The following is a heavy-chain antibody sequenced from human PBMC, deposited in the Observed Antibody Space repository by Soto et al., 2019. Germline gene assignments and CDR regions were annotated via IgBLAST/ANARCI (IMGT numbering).Heavy chain of an antibody. Sequence: EVQLVESGGGLVQPGGSLRLSCAASGFTVSSNYMSWVRQAPGKGLEWVSVIYSCGSTYYADSVKGRFTISRDNSKNTLYLQMNSLRAEDTAVYYCARRWFGELFHYWGQGTLVTVSS. CDR2: IYSCGST. D-gene: IGHD3-10*01. J-gene: IGHJ4*02. CDR3: ARRWFGELFHY. CDR1: GFTVSSNY. V-gene: IGHV3-66*04.